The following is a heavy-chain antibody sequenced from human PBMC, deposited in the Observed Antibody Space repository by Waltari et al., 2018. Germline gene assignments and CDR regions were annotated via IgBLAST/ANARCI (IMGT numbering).Heavy chain of an antibody. D-gene: IGHD3-22*01. V-gene: IGHV1-2*02. Sequence: QVQLVQSGAEVKKPGASVKASCKASGYTFTDDYIHWVRQAPGQGLEWMGWINPNSGGTNYAQKFQGRVTMTSDTSIATAYMELSRLGSDDTAVYYCAREGEDYYYDASADGFDIWGQGTMVTVSS. J-gene: IGHJ3*02. CDR1: GYTFTDDY. CDR2: INPNSGGT. CDR3: AREGEDYYYDASADGFDI.